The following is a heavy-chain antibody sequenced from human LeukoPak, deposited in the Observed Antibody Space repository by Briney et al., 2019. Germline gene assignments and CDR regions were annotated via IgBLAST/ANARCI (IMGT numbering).Heavy chain of an antibody. Sequence: GGSLRLSCAASGFTFSTYWMHWVRQAPGKGLVWVSRTNSDGSTTSYADSVKGRFTISRDNAKNTLYLQMNSLRADDTAVYYCARDWVRSSCTDWGQGTLVTVSS. CDR3: ARDWVRSSCTD. CDR2: TNSDGSTT. D-gene: IGHD6-13*01. CDR1: GFTFSTYW. J-gene: IGHJ4*02. V-gene: IGHV3-74*01.